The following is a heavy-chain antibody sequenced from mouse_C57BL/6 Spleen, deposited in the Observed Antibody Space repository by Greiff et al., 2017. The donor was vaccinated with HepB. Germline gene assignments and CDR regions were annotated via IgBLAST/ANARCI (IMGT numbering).Heavy chain of an antibody. J-gene: IGHJ3*01. CDR2: ISSGGSYT. CDR1: GFTFSSYG. CDR3: ARHRAVYGSSPAWFAY. D-gene: IGHD1-1*01. V-gene: IGHV5-6*01. Sequence: EVQVVESGGDLVKPGGSLKLSCAASGFTFSSYGMSWVRQTPDKRLEWVATISSGGSYTYYPDSVKGRFTISRDNAKNTLYLQMSSLKSEDTAMYYCARHRAVYGSSPAWFAYWGQGTLVTVSA.